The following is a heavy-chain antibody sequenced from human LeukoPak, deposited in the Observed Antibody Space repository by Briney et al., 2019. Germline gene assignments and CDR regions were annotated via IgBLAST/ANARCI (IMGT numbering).Heavy chain of an antibody. J-gene: IGHJ4*02. D-gene: IGHD6-25*01. CDR2: ISSSGSTI. CDR3: ARENLAAAADY. CDR1: GFTFSDYY. Sequence: GGSLRLSCAASGFTFSDYYMSWIRQAPGKGLEWVSYISSSGSTIYYADSVKGRFTISRDNAKNTLYLQMNSLRLEDTAVYYCARENLAAAADYWGQGTVVTVSS. V-gene: IGHV3-11*04.